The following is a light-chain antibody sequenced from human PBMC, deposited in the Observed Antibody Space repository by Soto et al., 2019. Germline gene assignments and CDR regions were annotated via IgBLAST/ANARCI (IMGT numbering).Light chain of an antibody. CDR3: PESYTAPRT. J-gene: IGKJ1*01. Sequence: DIPMTQSPSSLSASVGDRVTITCRASQRISTYLNWYQQKPGKAPKVLIYGASRLQSGVPSRFSRSGSGTDFTLSISSLPPEDFATYFWPESYTAPRTFGQGTRVE. V-gene: IGKV1-39*01. CDR2: GAS. CDR1: QRISTY.